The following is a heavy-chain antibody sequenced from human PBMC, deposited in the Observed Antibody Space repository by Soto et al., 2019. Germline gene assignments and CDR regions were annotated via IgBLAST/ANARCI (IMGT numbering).Heavy chain of an antibody. CDR2: INHYGST. D-gene: IGHD1-26*01. J-gene: IGHJ4*02. CDR1: GGPFSDYY. V-gene: IGHV4-34*01. CDR3: ATSGGRSRACY. Sequence: SSETLSLTCVVSGGPFSDYYWNWIRQPPGKGLEWVGEINHYGSTNYNPSLKSRVSISKHTSKNQFSLKLTSVTAADTAVYFCATSGGRSRACYWGQGTLVTVSS.